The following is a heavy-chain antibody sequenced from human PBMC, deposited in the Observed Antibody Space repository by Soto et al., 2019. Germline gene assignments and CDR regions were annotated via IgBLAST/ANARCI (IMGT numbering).Heavy chain of an antibody. CDR3: ARVDPRGVAVVRDY. CDR1: GNTFASHG. Sequence: ASVKVSCKASGNTFASHGFSWVRQAPGQGLEWMGWISGFNGQTNYALKFQGRVTLTTDTSTSTACMELRSLRSDDTAVYFCARVDPRGVAVVRDYWGQGTLVTVSS. V-gene: IGHV1-18*01. J-gene: IGHJ4*02. CDR2: ISGFNGQT. D-gene: IGHD3-10*01.